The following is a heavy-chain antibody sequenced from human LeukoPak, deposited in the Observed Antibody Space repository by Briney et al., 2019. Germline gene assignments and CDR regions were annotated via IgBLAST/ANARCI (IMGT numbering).Heavy chain of an antibody. V-gene: IGHV3-7*01. Sequence: GGSLRLSCAASGFTFRTYWMCWVRQAPGKGLEWVANIKQDGSEKYYVDSVKGRFTISRDNAKNSLYLQMNSLTAEDTAVYYCARESFAARWDWGQGTLVTVSS. CDR3: ARESFAARWD. J-gene: IGHJ4*02. CDR2: IKQDGSEK. CDR1: GFTFRTYW. D-gene: IGHD6-6*01.